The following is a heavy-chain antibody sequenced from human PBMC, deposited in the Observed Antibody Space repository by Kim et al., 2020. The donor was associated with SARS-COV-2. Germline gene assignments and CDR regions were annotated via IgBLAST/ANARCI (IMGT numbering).Heavy chain of an antibody. J-gene: IGHJ5*02. Sequence: SETLSLTCTVSSGSISSSSYYWGWIRQPPGKGLEWIGSIYYSGSTYYNPSLKSRVTISVDTSKNQFSLKLSSVTAADTAVYYCARHYTSGSAQGFDPWGQGTLVTISS. V-gene: IGHV4-39*01. CDR2: IYYSGST. D-gene: IGHD6-19*01. CDR3: ARHYTSGSAQGFDP. CDR1: SGSISSSSYY.